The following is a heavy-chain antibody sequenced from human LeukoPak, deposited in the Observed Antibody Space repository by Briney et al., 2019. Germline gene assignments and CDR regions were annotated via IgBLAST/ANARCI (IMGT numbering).Heavy chain of an antibody. CDR1: GFTFSSYA. J-gene: IGHJ4*02. CDR2: ISSSSSYI. CDR3: ARPDTAMVRGYYFDY. Sequence: GGSLRLSCAASGFTFSSYAMSWVRQAPGKGLEWVSSISSSSSYIYYADSVKGRFTISRDNAKNSLYLQMNSLRAEDTAVYYCARPDTAMVRGYYFDYWGQGTLVTVSS. V-gene: IGHV3-21*01. D-gene: IGHD5-18*01.